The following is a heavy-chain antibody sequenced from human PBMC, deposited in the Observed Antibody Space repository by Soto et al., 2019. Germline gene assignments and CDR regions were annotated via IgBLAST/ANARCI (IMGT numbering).Heavy chain of an antibody. Sequence: SVKVSCKAAGGTFSSYAISWVRQAPGQGLEWMGGIIPIFGTANYAQKFQGRVTITADKSTSTAYMELSSLRSEDTAVYYCARSGYSSSWYYAFDYWGQGTLVTVSS. D-gene: IGHD6-13*01. V-gene: IGHV1-69*06. J-gene: IGHJ4*02. CDR3: ARSGYSSSWYYAFDY. CDR2: IIPIFGTA. CDR1: GGTFSSYA.